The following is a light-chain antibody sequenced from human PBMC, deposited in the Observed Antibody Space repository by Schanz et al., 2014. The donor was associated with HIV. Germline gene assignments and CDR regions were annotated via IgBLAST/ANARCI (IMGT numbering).Light chain of an antibody. J-gene: IGKJ1*01. CDR1: QSISIS. CDR2: ATS. CDR3: QQLDTYPLT. Sequence: DIQMTQSPSSLSASVGDRVTITCRASQSISISLNWYQQKPGKAPRLLIYATSLLHTGVPSRFSGSGSGTEFTLTISSLQPEDFATYYCQQLDTYPLTFGLGTKVAIK. V-gene: IGKV1-39*01.